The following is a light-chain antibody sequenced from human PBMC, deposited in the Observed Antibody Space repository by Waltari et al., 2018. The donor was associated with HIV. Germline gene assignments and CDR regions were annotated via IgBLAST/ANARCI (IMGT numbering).Light chain of an antibody. CDR2: VNTDGTH. V-gene: IGLV4-69*01. J-gene: IGLJ2*01. CDR3: QSWDTGIVV. Sequence: QLVVTQSPSASASLGASVKLTCTLRSGHSSYAIGWLQQQPERGPRFLMKVNTDGTHIKGDGIPDRFSGSSSGAERYLTISSLQSEDEADYYCQSWDTGIVVFGGGTRLSVL. CDR1: SGHSSYA.